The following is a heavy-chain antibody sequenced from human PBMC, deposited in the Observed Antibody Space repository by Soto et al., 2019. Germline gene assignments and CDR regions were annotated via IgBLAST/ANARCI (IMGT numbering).Heavy chain of an antibody. Sequence: SVKVSCKASGYTFTMYGISGVLQSGLRGREWMGCISAYNGNTNYAQKLQGRVTMTTDTSTSTAYMELRSLRSDDTAVYYCARVRGTMVRGGGYYYGMDVWGQGTTVTVPS. CDR2: ISAYNGNT. V-gene: IGHV1-18*04. J-gene: IGHJ6*02. D-gene: IGHD3-10*01. CDR3: ARVRGTMVRGGGYYYGMDV. CDR1: GYTFTMYG.